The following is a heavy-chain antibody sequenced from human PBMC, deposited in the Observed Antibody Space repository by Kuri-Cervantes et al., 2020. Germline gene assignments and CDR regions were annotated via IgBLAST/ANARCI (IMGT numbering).Heavy chain of an antibody. CDR2: IDWDDDK. CDR3: ARMRVTINQQLVYNWFDP. D-gene: IGHD6-13*01. Sequence: SGPTLVKPTQTLTLTCTFSGFSLSTGEMCVIWVRQPPGKALEWLALIDWDDDKYYSTSLKTRLTISKDTSKNQVVLTMTNMDPVDTATYYCARMRVTINQQLVYNWFDPWGQGTLVTVSS. J-gene: IGHJ5*02. V-gene: IGHV2-70*18. CDR1: GFSLSTGEMC.